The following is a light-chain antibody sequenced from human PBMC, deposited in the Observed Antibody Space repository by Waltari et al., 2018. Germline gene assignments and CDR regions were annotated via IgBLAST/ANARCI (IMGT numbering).Light chain of an antibody. V-gene: IGLV2-23*01. CDR2: EDT. Sequence: QSALTQPASVSGSPGQSITIPCTGTSSDIGTYELVSLYQQHPDKAPKLIIFEDTQRPSGISNRFSGSKSSNTASLTISGLHAEDEADYYCCSYTNSRTWVFGGGTKLTVL. CDR3: CSYTNSRTWV. CDR1: SSDIGTYEL. J-gene: IGLJ3*02.